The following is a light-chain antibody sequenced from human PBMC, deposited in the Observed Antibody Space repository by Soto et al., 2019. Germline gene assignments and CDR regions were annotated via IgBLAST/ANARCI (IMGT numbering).Light chain of an antibody. J-gene: IGKJ5*01. CDR1: QSVSSY. CDR3: QQRSNWPTIT. V-gene: IGKV3-11*01. Sequence: EIVLTQSPVTLSLSPGETATLSCRASQSVSSYLAWYQQKPGQAPRLLIYDASNRATGIPARFSGSGSGTDSTLTISSLEPEDFAVYYCQQRSNWPTITFGQGTRLEIK. CDR2: DAS.